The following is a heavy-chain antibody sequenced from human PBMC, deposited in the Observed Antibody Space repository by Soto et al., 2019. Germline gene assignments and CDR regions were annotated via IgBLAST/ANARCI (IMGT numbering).Heavy chain of an antibody. V-gene: IGHV3-74*01. Sequence: EVQLVESGGGLVQPGESLTLSCAASGFTFSSYWMHWVRQAPGKGLVWVSRIKSDGSGTYYADSVKGRLTISRDNAKNTRYLEMNSLGVEETAVYFCASGDGDRYDGNGYLGRHWGQGTLVTVSS. D-gene: IGHD3-22*01. CDR3: ASGDGDRYDGNGYLGRH. CDR1: GFTFSSYW. CDR2: IKSDGSGT. J-gene: IGHJ4*02.